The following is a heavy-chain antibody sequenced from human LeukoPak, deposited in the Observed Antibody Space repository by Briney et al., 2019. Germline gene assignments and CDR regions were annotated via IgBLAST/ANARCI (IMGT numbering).Heavy chain of an antibody. J-gene: IGHJ6*02. CDR3: ARRKWPRTGIAAAGSPYYYYGMDV. D-gene: IGHD6-13*01. CDR1: GGTFSIYA. CDR2: IIPILGIA. Sequence: GASVKVSCKASGGTFSIYAISWVRQAPGQGLEWMGRIIPILGIANYAQKFQGRVTITADKSTSTAYMELSSLRSEDTAVYYCARRKWPRTGIAAAGSPYYYYGMDVWGQGTTVTVSS. V-gene: IGHV1-69*04.